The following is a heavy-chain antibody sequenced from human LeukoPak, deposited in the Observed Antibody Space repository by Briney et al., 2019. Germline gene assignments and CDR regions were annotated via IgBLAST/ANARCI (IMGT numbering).Heavy chain of an antibody. J-gene: IGHJ3*02. CDR1: GGSISSYC. CDR3: ARPNPYCSSTSCLDAFDI. CDR2: IYYSGST. Sequence: SETLSLTCTVSGGSISSYCWSWIRQPPGKGLEWIGYIYYSGSTNYNPSLKSRVTISVDTSKNQFSLKLSSVTAADTAVYYCARPNPYCSSTSCLDAFDIWGQGTMVTVSS. V-gene: IGHV4-59*08. D-gene: IGHD2-2*01.